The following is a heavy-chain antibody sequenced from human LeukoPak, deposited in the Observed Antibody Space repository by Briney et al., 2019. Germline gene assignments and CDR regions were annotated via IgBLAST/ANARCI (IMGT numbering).Heavy chain of an antibody. Sequence: APVTVSCKASGYTFTSYYMHWVRQAPGQGLGWMGIINPSGGSTSYAQKFQGRVTMTRDMSTSTVYMELSSLRSEDTAVYYCARADGGNSNLDYWGQGTLVTVSS. CDR2: INPSGGST. CDR1: GYTFTSYY. V-gene: IGHV1-46*01. J-gene: IGHJ4*02. D-gene: IGHD4-23*01. CDR3: ARADGGNSNLDY.